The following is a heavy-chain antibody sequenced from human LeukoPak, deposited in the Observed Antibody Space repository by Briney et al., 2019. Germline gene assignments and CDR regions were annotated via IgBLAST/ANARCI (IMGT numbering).Heavy chain of an antibody. D-gene: IGHD6-13*01. V-gene: IGHV4-61*02. Sequence: SETLSLTCTVSGGSISSGSYYWSWIRQPAGKGLEWIGRIYTSGSTNYNPSLKSRVTISVDTSKNQFSLTLSSVTAADTAVYYCARGRRLPRIAAAGRPLYYFDYWGQGTLVTVSS. CDR1: GGSISSGSYY. J-gene: IGHJ4*02. CDR2: IYTSGST. CDR3: ARGRRLPRIAAAGRPLYYFDY.